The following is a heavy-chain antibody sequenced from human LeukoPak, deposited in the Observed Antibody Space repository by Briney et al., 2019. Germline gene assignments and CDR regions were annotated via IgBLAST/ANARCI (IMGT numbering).Heavy chain of an antibody. CDR3: TTEYYGGLDY. CDR1: GFTFKSYA. V-gene: IGHV3-15*07. CDR2: VKNRGDGRTT. Sequence: GGSLRLSCSASGFTFKSYAMHWVRQAPGKGLEWVGRVKNRGDGRTTDYAAPVKGRFTISRDDSKRTVYLQMNSLKTEDTAVYFCTTEYYGGLDYWGQGTLVTVSS. J-gene: IGHJ4*02. D-gene: IGHD3-16*01.